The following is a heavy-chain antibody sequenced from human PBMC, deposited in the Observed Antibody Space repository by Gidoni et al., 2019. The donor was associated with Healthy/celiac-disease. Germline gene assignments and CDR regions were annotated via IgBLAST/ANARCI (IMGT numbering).Heavy chain of an antibody. Sequence: QVQLVQSGAEVKKPGASVKVSCKASGYTFTSYAMHWVRQAPGQRLEWMGWINAGNGNTKYSQKFQGRVTITRDTSASTAYMELSSLRSEDTAVYYCARDGSYYDSSGYPTNAFDIWGQGTMVTVSS. CDR1: GYTFTSYA. V-gene: IGHV1-3*01. CDR3: ARDGSYYDSSGYPTNAFDI. CDR2: INAGNGNT. J-gene: IGHJ3*02. D-gene: IGHD3-22*01.